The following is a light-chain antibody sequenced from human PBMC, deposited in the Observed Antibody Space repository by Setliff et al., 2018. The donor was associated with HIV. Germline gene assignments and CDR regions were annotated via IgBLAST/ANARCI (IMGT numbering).Light chain of an antibody. CDR1: SSDVGGYNY. J-gene: IGLJ1*01. Sequence: QSVLTQPASVSGSPGQSITISCTETSSDVGGYNYVSWYQQHPGKAPELMIYDVSNRPSGVSNRFSGSKSGNTASLTISGLQAEDEADYYCSSYTSSSTLGVFGTGTKVTVL. CDR3: SSYTSSSTLGV. CDR2: DVS. V-gene: IGLV2-14*03.